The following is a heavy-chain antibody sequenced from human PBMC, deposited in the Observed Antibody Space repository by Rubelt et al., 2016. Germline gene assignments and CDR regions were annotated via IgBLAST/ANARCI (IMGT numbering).Heavy chain of an antibody. Sequence: QVQLVQSGAEMKKPGSSVKVSCKASGGTFSDYSISWVRQAPGQGLEWMGGIMPILGIPNYAQKFQGRVTIPADKSTRQAYMGLSSLGSDDTAGYYCASGREYSYGYFDYWGQGTLVTVSS. D-gene: IGHD5-18*01. CDR1: GGTFSDYS. V-gene: IGHV1-69*10. CDR2: IMPILGIP. CDR3: ASGREYSYGYFDY. J-gene: IGHJ4*02.